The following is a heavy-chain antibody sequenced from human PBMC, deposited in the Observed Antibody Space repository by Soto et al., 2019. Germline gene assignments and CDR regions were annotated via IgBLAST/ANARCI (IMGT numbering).Heavy chain of an antibody. J-gene: IGHJ4*02. CDR3: ARVFYSVAGTGGLDY. V-gene: IGHV3-48*02. CDR1: GFTFSSYS. Sequence: EVQLVESGGGLVQPGGSLRLSCAASGFTFSSYSMNWVRQAPGKGLEWVSYISSSSSTIYYADSVKGRFTISRDNAKNSLYLQMNGLRDEDTAVYYCARVFYSVAGTGGLDYRGQGTLVTVSS. CDR2: ISSSSSTI. D-gene: IGHD6-19*01.